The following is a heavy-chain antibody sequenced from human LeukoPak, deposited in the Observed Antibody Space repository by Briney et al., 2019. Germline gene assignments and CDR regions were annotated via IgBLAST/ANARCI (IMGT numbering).Heavy chain of an antibody. D-gene: IGHD6-13*01. CDR2: IYYSGST. CDR3: ARGGGIVATSFSSSWYGMFDY. V-gene: IGHV4-59*01. J-gene: IGHJ4*02. Sequence: PSETLSLTCTVSGGSISSYYWSWIRQPPGKGLEWIGYIYYSGSTNYNPSLKSRVTISVDTSKNQFSLKLSSVTAADTAVYYCARGGGIVATSFSSSWYGMFDYWGQGTLVTVSS. CDR1: GGSISSYY.